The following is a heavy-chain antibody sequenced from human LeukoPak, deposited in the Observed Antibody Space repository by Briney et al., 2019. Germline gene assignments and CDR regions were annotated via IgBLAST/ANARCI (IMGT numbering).Heavy chain of an antibody. V-gene: IGHV3-74*03. CDR3: ARDSGYSSYGDFDY. J-gene: IGHJ4*02. D-gene: IGHD4-11*01. CDR2: INSDGSST. Sequence: AGSLRLSCAASGFTFSSYWIHWVRQAPGKGLVWVSRINSDGSSTTYADSVKGRFTISRDNAKNTVYLHMNSLRAEDTAVYYCARDSGYSSYGDFDYWGQGTLVTVSS. CDR1: GFTFSSYW.